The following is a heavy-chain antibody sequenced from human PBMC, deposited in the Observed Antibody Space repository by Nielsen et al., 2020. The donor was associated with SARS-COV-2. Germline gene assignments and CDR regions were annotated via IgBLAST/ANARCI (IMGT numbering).Heavy chain of an antibody. CDR2: ISWNSGSI. CDR3: AKLVDYYDSSGSSY. CDR1: GFTFDDYA. J-gene: IGHJ4*02. D-gene: IGHD3-22*01. V-gene: IGHV3-9*01. Sequence: GGSLRLSCAASGFTFDDYAMHWVRQAPGKGLEWVSGISWNSGSIGYADSVKGRFTISRDNAKNSLYLQMNSLRAEDTALYYCAKLVDYYDSSGSSYWGQGTLVTVSS.